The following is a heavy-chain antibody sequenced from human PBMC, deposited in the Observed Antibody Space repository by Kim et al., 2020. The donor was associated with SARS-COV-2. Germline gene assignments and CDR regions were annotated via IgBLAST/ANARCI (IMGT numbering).Heavy chain of an antibody. V-gene: IGHV4-39*01. CDR2: IYYSGST. CDR1: GGSISSSSYY. Sequence: ETLSLTCTVSGGSISSSSYYWGWIRQPPGKGLEWIGSIYYSGSTYYNPSLKSRVTISVDTSKNQFSLKLSSVTAADTAVYYCARRTESTITMVQGVKNIRRYYYYYMDVWGKGTTVTVSS. D-gene: IGHD3-10*01. J-gene: IGHJ6*03. CDR3: ARRTESTITMVQGVKNIRRYYYYYMDV.